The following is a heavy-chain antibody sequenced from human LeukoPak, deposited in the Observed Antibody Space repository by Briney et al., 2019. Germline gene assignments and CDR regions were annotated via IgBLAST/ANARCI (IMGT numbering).Heavy chain of an antibody. Sequence: SSETLSLACTVSGVSIRSYYWSWIRQPPGKGLEWIGHMFAGGSTNQNPSLKSRVTISMDTPKNQFSLKLDSVTAADTAVYYCASHYSGTYVNYWGQGILVTVSS. D-gene: IGHD1-26*01. CDR3: ASHYSGTYVNY. V-gene: IGHV4-59*01. J-gene: IGHJ4*02. CDR1: GVSIRSYY. CDR2: MFAGGST.